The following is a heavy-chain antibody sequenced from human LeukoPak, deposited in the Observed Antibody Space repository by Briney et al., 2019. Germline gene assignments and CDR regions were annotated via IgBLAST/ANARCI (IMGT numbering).Heavy chain of an antibody. CDR3: AKAGNYGDYYFDY. Sequence: PGGSLRLSCAASGFTFSSYAMSWVRQAPGKGLEWVSAIGGSGGSTYYADSVKGRFTISRDNSKNTLYLQMNSLRAEDTAVYYCAKAGNYGDYYFDYWGQGTLVTVSS. CDR2: IGGSGGST. CDR1: GFTFSSYA. J-gene: IGHJ4*02. D-gene: IGHD4-17*01. V-gene: IGHV3-23*01.